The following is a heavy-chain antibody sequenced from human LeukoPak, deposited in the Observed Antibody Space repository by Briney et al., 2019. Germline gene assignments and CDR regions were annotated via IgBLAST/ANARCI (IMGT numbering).Heavy chain of an antibody. Sequence: SETLSLTSAVYGGSFSGYYWSWIRQPPGKGLEWIGEINHSGSTNYNPSLKSRVTISVDTSKNQFSLKLGSVTAADTAVYYCARGGYCSGGSCYGGAFDYWGQGTLVTVSS. D-gene: IGHD2-15*01. CDR1: GGSFSGYY. CDR3: ARGGYCSGGSCYGGAFDY. V-gene: IGHV4-34*01. CDR2: INHSGST. J-gene: IGHJ4*02.